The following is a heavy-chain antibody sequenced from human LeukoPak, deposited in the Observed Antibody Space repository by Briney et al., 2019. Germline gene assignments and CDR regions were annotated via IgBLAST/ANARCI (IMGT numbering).Heavy chain of an antibody. Sequence: GASVKVSCKASGYTFTGYYMHWVRQAPGQGLEWMGWINPNSGGTNYAQKFQGRVTMTRDTSISTAYMELSRLRSDDTAVYYCARDSGGIAAAGMGVYYMDVWGKGTTVTVSS. CDR3: ARDSGGIAAAGMGVYYMDV. CDR2: INPNSGGT. D-gene: IGHD6-13*01. V-gene: IGHV1-2*02. CDR1: GYTFTGYY. J-gene: IGHJ6*03.